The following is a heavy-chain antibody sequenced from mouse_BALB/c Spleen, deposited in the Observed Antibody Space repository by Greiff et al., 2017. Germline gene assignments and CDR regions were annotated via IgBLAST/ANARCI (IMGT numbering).Heavy chain of an antibody. V-gene: IGHV1-9*01. CDR1: GYTFSSYW. J-gene: IGHJ2*01. D-gene: IGHD1-1*01. Sequence: VQLQQSGAELMKPGASVKISCKATGYTFSSYWIEWVKQRPGHGLEWIGEILPGSGSTNYNEKFKGKATFTADTSSNTAYMQLSSLTSEDSAVYYCARDTTVVGGFDYWGQGTTLTVSS. CDR3: ARDTTVVGGFDY. CDR2: ILPGSGST.